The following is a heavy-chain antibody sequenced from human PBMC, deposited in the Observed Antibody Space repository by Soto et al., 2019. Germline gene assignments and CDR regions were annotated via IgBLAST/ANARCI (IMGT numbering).Heavy chain of an antibody. D-gene: IGHD6-13*01. V-gene: IGHV4-59*01. CDR2: IYYSGST. J-gene: IGHJ3*02. CDR1: VASTGGSS. Sequence: QVNFREPGPGRWRLSGPLSLTSPAPVASTGGSSGSWFRRPPGKGLEWIGYIYYSGSTNYNPSLKSRVTISVDTSKNQFSLKLSSVTAADTAIYYCARGYTSSLRYAFDSWGQGTLVTVSS. CDR3: ARGYTSSLRYAFDS.